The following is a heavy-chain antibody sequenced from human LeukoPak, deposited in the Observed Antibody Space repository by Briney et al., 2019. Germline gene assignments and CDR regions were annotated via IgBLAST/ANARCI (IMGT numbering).Heavy chain of an antibody. V-gene: IGHV3-23*01. J-gene: IGHJ5*02. Sequence: GGSLRLSCAASGFTFRNYAMSWVRQAPGKGLEWVSGISGSGGTTYYADSVQGRFTISRDNSKNTLYLQMKSLRAEDTAIYYCTKDPPLMITFGGVISWGQGTLVTVPS. CDR2: ISGSGGTT. CDR1: GFTFRNYA. D-gene: IGHD3-16*02. CDR3: TKDPPLMITFGGVIS.